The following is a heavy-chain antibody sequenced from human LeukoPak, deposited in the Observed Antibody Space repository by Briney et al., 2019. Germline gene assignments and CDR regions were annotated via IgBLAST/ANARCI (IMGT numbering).Heavy chain of an antibody. J-gene: IGHJ6*03. D-gene: IGHD6-13*01. CDR1: GFTFSKYW. V-gene: IGHV3-74*01. CDR3: ARSEYSSTWYGDYYYYYMDV. CDR2: INTDGSST. Sequence: GGSLRLSCAASGFTFSKYWMHWVRQAPGKGLVWVSRINTDGSSTSYADSVKGRFTISRDNAKNTLYLQMNSLRAEGTAVYYCARSEYSSTWYGDYYYYYMDVWGKGTPVTVSS.